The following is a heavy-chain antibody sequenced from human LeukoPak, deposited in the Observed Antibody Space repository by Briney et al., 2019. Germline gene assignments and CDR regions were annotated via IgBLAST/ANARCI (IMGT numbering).Heavy chain of an antibody. D-gene: IGHD3-10*01. CDR3: ARLVDYGSGSH. Sequence: SETLSLTCTVSGGSISSYYWSWIRQPPGKGLEWIGYIYYSGSTNYNPSLKSRVTISVDTSKNQFSLKLSSVTAADTAVYYCARLVDYGSGSHWGQGTLVTVSS. J-gene: IGHJ4*02. V-gene: IGHV4-59*08. CDR1: GGSISSYY. CDR2: IYYSGST.